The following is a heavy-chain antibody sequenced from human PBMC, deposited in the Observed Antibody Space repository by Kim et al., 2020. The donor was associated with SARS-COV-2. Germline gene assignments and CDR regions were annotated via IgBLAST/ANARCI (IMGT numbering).Heavy chain of an antibody. V-gene: IGHV4-34*01. CDR3: ARGSGRYYYGSGSYYYYYYGRDV. D-gene: IGHD3-10*01. CDR1: GGSFSGYY. Sequence: SETLSLTCAVYGGSFSGYYWSWIRQPPGKGLEWIGEINHSGSTNYNPSLKSRVTISVDTSKNQFSLKLSSVTAADTAVYYCARGSGRYYYGSGSYYYYYYGRDVWGQGTTVTVSS. CDR2: INHSGST. J-gene: IGHJ6*02.